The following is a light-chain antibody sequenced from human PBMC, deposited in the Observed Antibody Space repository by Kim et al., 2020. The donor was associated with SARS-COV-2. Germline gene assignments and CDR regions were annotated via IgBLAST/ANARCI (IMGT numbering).Light chain of an antibody. CDR1: QSVSSSY. V-gene: IGKV3-20*01. J-gene: IGKJ5*01. Sequence: EIVLTQSPVTLSLSPGERATLSCRASQSVSSSYLAWYQQKPGQAPRLLIYGASSRATGIPDRFSGSGSGTDFTLTISRLEPEDFAVYYCQQYGSSITVGQGKRLEIK. CDR3: QQYGSSIT. CDR2: GAS.